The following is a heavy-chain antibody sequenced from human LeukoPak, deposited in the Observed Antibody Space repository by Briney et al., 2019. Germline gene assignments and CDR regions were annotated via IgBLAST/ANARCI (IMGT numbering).Heavy chain of an antibody. Sequence: GGSLRLSCAASGFTFSSYAMSWVRQAPGEGLEWVSAISGSGGSTYYADSVKGRFTISRDNSKNTLYLQMNSLRAEGTAVYYCAKDPRQATWCDYWGQGTLVTVSS. D-gene: IGHD2-15*01. CDR2: ISGSGGST. V-gene: IGHV3-23*01. CDR3: AKDPRQATWCDY. J-gene: IGHJ4*02. CDR1: GFTFSSYA.